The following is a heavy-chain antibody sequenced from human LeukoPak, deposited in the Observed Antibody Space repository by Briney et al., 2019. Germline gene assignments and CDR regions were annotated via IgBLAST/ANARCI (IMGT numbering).Heavy chain of an antibody. D-gene: IGHD2-2*01. CDR1: GGTFSSYS. CDR3: ARTATQLGYCSSTSCLHFDY. CDR2: ISAYNGNT. J-gene: IGHJ4*02. V-gene: IGHV1-18*01. Sequence: ASVKVSCKASGGTFSSYSITWVRQAPGQGLEWMGWISAYNGNTNYAQKLQGRVTMTTDTSTSTAYMELRSLRSDDTAVYYCARTATQLGYCSSTSCLHFDYWGQGTLVTVSS.